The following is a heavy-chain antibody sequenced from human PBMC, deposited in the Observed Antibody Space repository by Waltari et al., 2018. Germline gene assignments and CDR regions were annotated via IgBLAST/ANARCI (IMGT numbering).Heavy chain of an antibody. V-gene: IGHV4-38-2*01. J-gene: IGHJ4*02. CDR3: SRQVLGYCTSAACRRLES. D-gene: IGHD2-2*03. CDR1: GYSINSGYY. CDR2: IYHAGDT. Sequence: QVQLQESGPGLVKPSETLSLTCDVSGYSINSGYYWGWIRQSAGKGLEWIATIYHAGDTFYNPSLKSRVTISMDTSKNQFSLKLKSVTAADTAVYFCSRQVLGYCTSAACRRLESWGQGTLVTVSS.